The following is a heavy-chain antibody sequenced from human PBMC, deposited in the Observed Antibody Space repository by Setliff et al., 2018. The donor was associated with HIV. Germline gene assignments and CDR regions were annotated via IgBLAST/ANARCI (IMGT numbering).Heavy chain of an antibody. Sequence: ASVKVSCAASGFTFNNYAMSWVRQAPGKGLEWVSVISGSGVSTYHADSVKGRFTISRDNYKNTLYLQMNSLRAEETAFYYCAKDGGGGTYELDGFDQWGQGTLVTVSS. J-gene: IGHJ4*02. CDR3: AKDGGGGTYELDGFDQ. D-gene: IGHD1-26*01. V-gene: IGHV3-23*01. CDR2: ISGSGVST. CDR1: GFTFNNYA.